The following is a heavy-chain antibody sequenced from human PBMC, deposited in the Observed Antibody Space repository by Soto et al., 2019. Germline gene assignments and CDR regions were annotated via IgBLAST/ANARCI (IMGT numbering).Heavy chain of an antibody. V-gene: IGHV4-39*01. CDR2: IYYSGST. D-gene: IGHD2-15*01. CDR3: ASKYCSGGSCYSRSWFDP. Sequence: PSETLSLTCTVSVGSISSSSYFWGWIRQPPGKGLEWIGNIYYSGSTYYTPSLKSRVTISLDTSKNQFSLKLSSVTAADTAVYYCASKYCSGGSCYSRSWFDPWGQGTLVTVS. J-gene: IGHJ5*02. CDR1: VGSISSSSYF.